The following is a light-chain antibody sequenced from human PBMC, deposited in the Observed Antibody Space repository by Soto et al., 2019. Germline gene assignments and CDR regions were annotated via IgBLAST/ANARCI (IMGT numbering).Light chain of an antibody. V-gene: IGLV2-23*01. CDR2: EGS. CDR1: SSDVGSYNL. J-gene: IGLJ1*01. CDR3: CSYADSSTYV. Sequence: QSALTQPASVSGSPGQSITISCTGTSSDVGSYNLVSWYQQHPGNAPKVMIYEGSKRPSGVSNRFSGSKSGNMASLTISGLQAEDEADYYCCSYADSSTYVFGTGTKLTVL.